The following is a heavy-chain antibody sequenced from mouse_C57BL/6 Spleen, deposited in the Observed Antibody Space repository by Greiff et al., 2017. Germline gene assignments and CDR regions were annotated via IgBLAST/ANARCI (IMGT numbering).Heavy chain of an antibody. CDR3: ARNDYDGYAMDY. CDR1: GYKITGYC. J-gene: IGHJ4*01. CDR2: ILPGSGST. Sequence: VQLQQSGAELMKPGASVKFSCKATGYKITGYCIEWVKQRPGHGLEWIGEILPGSGSTNYNEKFKGKATFTADTSSNTAYMQLSSLTTEDSANYNCARNDYDGYAMDYWGQGTSVTVSS. V-gene: IGHV1-9*01. D-gene: IGHD2-4*01.